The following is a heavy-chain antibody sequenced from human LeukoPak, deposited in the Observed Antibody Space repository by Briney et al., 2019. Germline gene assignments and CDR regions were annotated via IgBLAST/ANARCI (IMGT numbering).Heavy chain of an antibody. J-gene: IGHJ4*02. CDR1: GGTFSSYA. CDR3: ARANGYCSSTSCYYFDY. D-gene: IGHD2-2*01. CDR2: IIPIFGTA. Sequence: ASVKVSCKASGGTFSSYAISWVRQAPGQGLEWMGGIIPIFGTANYAQKFQGRVTITTDESTSTAYMELSSLRSENTAVYYCARANGYCSSTSCYYFDYWGQGPLVTVSS. V-gene: IGHV1-69*05.